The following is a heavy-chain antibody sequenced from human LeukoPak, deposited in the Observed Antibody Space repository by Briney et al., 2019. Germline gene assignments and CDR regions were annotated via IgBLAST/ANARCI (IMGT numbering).Heavy chain of an antibody. CDR1: GGSISSYY. V-gene: IGHV4-4*07. CDR2: IYTSGST. D-gene: IGHD6-13*01. J-gene: IGHJ3*02. Sequence: SETLSLTCTVSGGSISSYYWSWIRQPAGKGLEWIGRIYTSGSTNYNPSLKSRVTMSVDTSKNQFSLKLSSVTAADTAVYYCARDGYSSSWYDLSAFDIWGQGTMATVSS. CDR3: ARDGYSSSWYDLSAFDI.